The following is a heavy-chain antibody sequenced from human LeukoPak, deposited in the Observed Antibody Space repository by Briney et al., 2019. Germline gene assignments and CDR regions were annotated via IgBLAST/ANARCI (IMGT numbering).Heavy chain of an antibody. D-gene: IGHD6-6*01. CDR2: ISYDGSNK. CDR3: ARDFSSAASHFDY. Sequence: GGSLRLSCAASGFTFSSYAMPWVRQAPGKGLEWVAVISYDGSNKYYADSVKGRFTISRDNSKNTLYLQMNSLRAEDTAVYYCARDFSSAASHFDYWGQGTLVTVSS. V-gene: IGHV3-30-3*01. J-gene: IGHJ4*02. CDR1: GFTFSSYA.